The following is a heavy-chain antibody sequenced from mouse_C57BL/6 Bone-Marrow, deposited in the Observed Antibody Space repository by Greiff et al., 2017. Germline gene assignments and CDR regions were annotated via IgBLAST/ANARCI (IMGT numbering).Heavy chain of an antibody. J-gene: IGHJ4*01. CDR2: IDPSDSET. Sequence: QVQLKQPGAELVRPGSSVKLSCKASGYTFTSYWMHWVKQRPIQGLEWIGNIDPSDSETHYNQKFKDKATLTVDKSSSTAYMQLSSLTSEDSAVYYCARTYYYGDAMDYWGQGTSVTVSS. V-gene: IGHV1-52*01. D-gene: IGHD1-1*01. CDR1: GYTFTSYW. CDR3: ARTYYYGDAMDY.